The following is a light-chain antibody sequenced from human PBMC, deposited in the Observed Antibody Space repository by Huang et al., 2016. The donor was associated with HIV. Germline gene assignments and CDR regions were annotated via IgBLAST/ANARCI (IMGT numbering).Light chain of an antibody. CDR1: HRLNPF. V-gene: IGKV1-33*01. CDR3: QHYKDLGLA. Sequence: DIQMTQSPTSLSAFVGDTVTISCRANHRLNPFLNWYHQKPGKAPKLLIYDVSNLETGVPSGFSAGGSGTQFTLTIKSLQCDDIGTYYCQHYKDLGLAFGGGTKVEIK. J-gene: IGKJ4*01. CDR2: DVS.